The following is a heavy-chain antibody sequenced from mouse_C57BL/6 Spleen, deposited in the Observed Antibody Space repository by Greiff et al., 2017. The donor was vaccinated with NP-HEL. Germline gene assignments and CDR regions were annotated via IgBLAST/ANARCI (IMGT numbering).Heavy chain of an antibody. CDR2: IYPGDGDT. V-gene: IGHV1-82*01. Sequence: QVQLKQSGPELVKPGASVKISCKASGYAFSSSWMNWVKQRPGKGLEWIGRIYPGDGDTNYNGKFKGKATLTADKSSSTAYMQLSSLTSEDSAVYFCARWSSGYLFDYWGQGTTLTVSS. CDR1: GYAFSSSW. D-gene: IGHD3-2*02. CDR3: ARWSSGYLFDY. J-gene: IGHJ2*01.